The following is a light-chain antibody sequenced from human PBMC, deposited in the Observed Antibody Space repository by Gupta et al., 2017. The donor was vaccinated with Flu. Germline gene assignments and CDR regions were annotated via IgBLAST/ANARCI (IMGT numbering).Light chain of an antibody. CDR2: EDS. CDR1: RGSIATNY. Sequence: NFMLTPPHSLWESPGKAVTISCTRSRGSIATNYVQWYPPRPGSSPATVIYEDSRRPSEVPDRFSGAIDSSSNSASLTISGLKTEDEAEYFCQSYDSCNRDVVFGGGTKLTVL. V-gene: IGLV6-57*01. J-gene: IGLJ2*01. CDR3: QSYDSCNRDVV.